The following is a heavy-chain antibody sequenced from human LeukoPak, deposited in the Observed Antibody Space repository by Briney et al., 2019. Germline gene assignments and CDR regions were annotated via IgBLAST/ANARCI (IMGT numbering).Heavy chain of an antibody. CDR3: ARVARGGPPLVDY. CDR2: IYTSGST. D-gene: IGHD4-23*01. V-gene: IGHV4-61*02. Sequence: PSVTLSLTCTVSGGSISSGSYFWSWIRQPAGRGLEWIGRIYTSGSTNYNPSLKSRVTISVDTSKNQFSLKLSSVTAADTAVYYCARVARGGPPLVDYWGQGTLVTVSS. J-gene: IGHJ4*02. CDR1: GGSISSGSYF.